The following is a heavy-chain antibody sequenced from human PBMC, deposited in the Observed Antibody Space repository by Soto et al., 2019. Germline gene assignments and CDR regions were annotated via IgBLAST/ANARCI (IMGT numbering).Heavy chain of an antibody. Sequence: ASVKVSCKASGGTFSSYAISWVRQAPGQGLEWMGGIIPIFGTANYAQKFQGRVTITADESTSTAYMELSSLRSEDTAVYYCARDRSSGWYSPDYWGKGTLVTVSS. CDR2: IIPIFGTA. J-gene: IGHJ4*02. D-gene: IGHD6-19*01. V-gene: IGHV1-69*13. CDR1: GGTFSSYA. CDR3: ARDRSSGWYSPDY.